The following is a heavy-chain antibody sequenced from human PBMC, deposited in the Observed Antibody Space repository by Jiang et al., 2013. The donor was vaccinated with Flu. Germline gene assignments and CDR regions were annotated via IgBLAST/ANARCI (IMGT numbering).Heavy chain of an antibody. CDR3: ARDSLPGKEMFWDY. CDR1: GGSISSYY. Sequence: GSGLVKPSETLSLTCTVSGGSISSYYWSWIRQPAGKGLEWIGRIYTSGSTNYNPSLKSRVTMSVDTSKNQFSLKLSSVTAADTAVYYCARDSLPGKEMFWDYWGQGTLVTVSS. J-gene: IGHJ4*02. V-gene: IGHV4-4*07. D-gene: IGHD5-24*01. CDR2: IYTSGST.